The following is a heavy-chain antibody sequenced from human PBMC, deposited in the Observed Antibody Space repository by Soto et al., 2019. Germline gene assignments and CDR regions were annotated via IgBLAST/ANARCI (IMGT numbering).Heavy chain of an antibody. CDR3: ARGGEEGADSFGS. D-gene: IGHD2-21*01. CDR2: ISYDGSNK. CDR1: GFTFSSYA. J-gene: IGHJ4*02. V-gene: IGHV3-30-3*01. Sequence: QVQLVESGGGVVQPGRSLRLSCAASGFTFSSYAMHWVRQAPGKGLEWVAVISYDGSNKYYADSVKGRFTISRDNSKNTLYLQMNSLRAEDTAVYYCARGGEEGADSFGSWGQGTLVTVSS.